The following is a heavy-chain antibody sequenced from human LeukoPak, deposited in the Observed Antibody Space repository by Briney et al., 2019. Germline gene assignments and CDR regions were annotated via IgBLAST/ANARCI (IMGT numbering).Heavy chain of an antibody. D-gene: IGHD6-13*01. CDR3: AKRGSWTYTYFDY. CDR1: GGSINSSSYY. CDR2: IFYSGNT. J-gene: IGHJ4*02. V-gene: IGHV4-39*01. Sequence: PSETLSLTCTVSGGSINSSSYYWGGIRQPPGKWLEWIGSIFYSGNTYDNPSLKSRVTISVNTSKNQFSLKLSPVTAADTAVYYCAKRGSWTYTYFDYWGQGTLVTVSS.